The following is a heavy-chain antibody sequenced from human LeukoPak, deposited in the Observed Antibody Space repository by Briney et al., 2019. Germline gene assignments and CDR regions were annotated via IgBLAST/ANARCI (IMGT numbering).Heavy chain of an antibody. CDR1: GGSISSSSYY. Sequence: PSETLSLSCTVSGGSISSSSYYWGWIRQPPRKGLEWIGSMYDSGGTYYNPSLKSRVTISVDTSKNQFSLKLSSVTAADTAVYYCASFDYGGYDQFDNWGRETVVTVSS. CDR2: MYDSGGT. J-gene: IGHJ4*02. D-gene: IGHD2-21*01. CDR3: ASFDYGGYDQFDN. V-gene: IGHV4-39*01.